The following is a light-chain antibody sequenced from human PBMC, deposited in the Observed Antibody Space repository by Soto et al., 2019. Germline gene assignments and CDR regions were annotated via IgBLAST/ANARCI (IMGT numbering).Light chain of an antibody. Sequence: DIQMTQSPSSLTASVGDRVTITCQASQDISSYLNWYQQKPGKAPKLLIYTASSLQSGVPSRFSGGGSGTDFNFSISSLQPEDIATYYCQQYDYRPFTFGPGTKVDIK. CDR3: QQYDYRPFT. CDR2: TAS. V-gene: IGKV1-33*01. J-gene: IGKJ3*01. CDR1: QDISSY.